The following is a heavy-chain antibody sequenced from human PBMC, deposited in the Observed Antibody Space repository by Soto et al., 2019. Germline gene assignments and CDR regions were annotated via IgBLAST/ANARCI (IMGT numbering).Heavy chain of an antibody. Sequence: LRLSCAASGFTFSSYGMHWVRQAPGKGLEWVAVISYDGSNKYYADSVKGRFTISRDNSKNTLYLQMNSLRAEDTAVYYCAKDRLYGLRFLEWLERYGMDVWGQGTTVTVSS. V-gene: IGHV3-30*18. CDR1: GFTFSSYG. D-gene: IGHD3-3*01. CDR2: ISYDGSNK. CDR3: AKDRLYGLRFLEWLERYGMDV. J-gene: IGHJ6*02.